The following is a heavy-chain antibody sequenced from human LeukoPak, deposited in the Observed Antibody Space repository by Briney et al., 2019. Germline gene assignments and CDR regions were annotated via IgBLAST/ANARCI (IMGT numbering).Heavy chain of an antibody. CDR1: GGSFSGYY. CDR2: INHSGST. D-gene: IGHD3-22*01. CDR3: ARSHYDSSGYYLGDAFDI. Sequence: SETLSLTCAVYGGSFSGYYWSWIRQPPGKGLEWIGEINHSGSTNYNPSLKSRVTISVDMSKNQFSLKLSSVTAADTAVYYCARSHYDSSGYYLGDAFDIWGQGTMVTVSS. V-gene: IGHV4-34*01. J-gene: IGHJ3*02.